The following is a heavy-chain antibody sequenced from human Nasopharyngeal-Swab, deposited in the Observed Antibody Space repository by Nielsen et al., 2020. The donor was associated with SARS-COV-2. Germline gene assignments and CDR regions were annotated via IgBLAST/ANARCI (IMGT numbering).Heavy chain of an antibody. V-gene: IGHV1-69*04. D-gene: IGHD6-19*01. J-gene: IGHJ4*02. CDR2: IIPILGIA. CDR1: GGTFSSYA. Sequence: SVKVSCKASGGTFSSYAISWVRQAPGQGLEWMGRIIPILGIANYAQKFQGRVTITADKSTSTAYMELSSLRSEDTAVYYCAKSPGIAVAPLDYWGQGTLVTVSS. CDR3: AKSPGIAVAPLDY.